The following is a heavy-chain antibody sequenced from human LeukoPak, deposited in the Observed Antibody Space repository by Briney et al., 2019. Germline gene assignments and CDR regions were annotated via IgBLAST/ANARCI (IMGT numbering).Heavy chain of an antibody. V-gene: IGHV3-23*01. J-gene: IGHJ4*02. CDR2: ISGSGGSA. CDR1: GFTFSSYG. D-gene: IGHD7-27*01. CDR3: AKVILGPWYFDY. Sequence: GRSLRLSCAASGFTFSSYGMHWVRQAPGKGLEWVSAISGSGGSAYYADSVKGRFTISRDNSKNTLYLQMNSLRAEDTAVYYCAKVILGPWYFDYWGQGTLVTVSS.